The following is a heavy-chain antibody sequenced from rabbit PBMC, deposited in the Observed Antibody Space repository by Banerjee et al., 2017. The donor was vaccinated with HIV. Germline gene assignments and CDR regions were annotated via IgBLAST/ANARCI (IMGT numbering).Heavy chain of an antibody. CDR3: ARDTSSSFSSYGMDL. J-gene: IGHJ6*01. V-gene: IGHV1S45*01. CDR1: GIDFSYGYW. D-gene: IGHD1-1*01. CDR2: IDAGSGGNT. Sequence: QQQLEESGGGLVKPGGTLTLTCKASGIDFSYGYWICWVRQAPGKGLEWIACIDAGSGGNTYFANWAKGRFTISKTSSTTVTLQMTSLTAADTATYFCARDTSSSFSSYGMDLWGPGTLVTVS.